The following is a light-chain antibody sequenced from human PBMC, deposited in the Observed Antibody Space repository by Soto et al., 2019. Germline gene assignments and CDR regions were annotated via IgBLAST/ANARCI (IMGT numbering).Light chain of an antibody. V-gene: IGLV2-14*01. Sequence: QSVLTQPASVSGSPGQSITVSCTGTSSDVGGYNHVSWYQQHPGKAPKLVIYEVSDRPSGVSNRFSGSKSGNTASLTISGLQAEDEADYYCSSFTTSSTWVFGGGTKLTVL. J-gene: IGLJ3*02. CDR3: SSFTTSSTWV. CDR1: SSDVGGYNH. CDR2: EVS.